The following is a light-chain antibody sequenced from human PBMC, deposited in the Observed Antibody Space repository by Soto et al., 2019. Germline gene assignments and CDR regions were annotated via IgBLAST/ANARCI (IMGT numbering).Light chain of an antibody. Sequence: QSVLTQPPSASGTPGQRVTISCSGISSNIGNNPVNWYQQLPGTAPKLLIYSNSHRPSGVPDRFSGSKSGTSASLAISGLQSEDESDYYCAAWDDSLTGSWVFGGVTKLTVL. V-gene: IGLV1-44*01. CDR1: SSNIGNNP. J-gene: IGLJ3*02. CDR2: SNS. CDR3: AAWDDSLTGSWV.